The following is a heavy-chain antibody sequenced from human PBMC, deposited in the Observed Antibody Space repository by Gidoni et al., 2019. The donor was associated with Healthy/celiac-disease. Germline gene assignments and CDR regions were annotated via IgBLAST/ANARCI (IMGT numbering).Heavy chain of an antibody. Sequence: QITLKESGPTLVKPTQTLTLTCTFSGFSLSTSGVGVGWIRQPPGKALEWLALIYWDDDKRYGPSLKSRLTITKDTSKNQVVLTMTNMDPVDTATYYCAHVSIAVAGPKVFDYWGQGTLVTVSS. CDR1: GFSLSTSGVG. CDR3: AHVSIAVAGPKVFDY. J-gene: IGHJ4*02. CDR2: IYWDDDK. V-gene: IGHV2-5*05. D-gene: IGHD6-19*01.